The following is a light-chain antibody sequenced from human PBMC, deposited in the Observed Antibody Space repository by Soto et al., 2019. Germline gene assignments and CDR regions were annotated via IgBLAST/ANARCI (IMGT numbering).Light chain of an antibody. CDR2: DND. Sequence: QSVMTQPPSVSAAPGQKVTISCSGSSSNIGGNSVSWYQQLPGTAPKLLIYDNDKRPSGIPDRFSGSKSGTSATLGITGLQTGDEAEYYCGTWDTSLSEGVFGGGTKLTVL. CDR1: SSNIGGNS. CDR3: GTWDTSLSEGV. J-gene: IGLJ3*02. V-gene: IGLV1-51*01.